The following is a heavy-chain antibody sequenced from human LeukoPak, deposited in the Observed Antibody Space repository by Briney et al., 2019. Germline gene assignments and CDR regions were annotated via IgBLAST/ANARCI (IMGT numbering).Heavy chain of an antibody. D-gene: IGHD1-14*01. CDR1: EFTFSNYW. V-gene: IGHV3-74*01. CDR2: IRYDGIVT. CDR3: ARANPADFNL. Sequence: GGSLRLSCVASEFTFSNYWIHWVRQPPGKGLVWVSRIRYDGIVTNYADSVEGRFTNSRDNAKNTVHLQMNSLRDDDTAVYYCARANPADFNLWGRGTLVTVSS. J-gene: IGHJ2*01.